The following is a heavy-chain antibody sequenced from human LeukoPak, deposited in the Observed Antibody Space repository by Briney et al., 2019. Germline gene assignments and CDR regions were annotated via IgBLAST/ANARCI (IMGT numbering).Heavy chain of an antibody. D-gene: IGHD4-23*01. CDR2: ISGSGGST. J-gene: IGHJ4*02. CDR1: GFTFSSYA. CDR3: AKQTTVVTRTPPDY. V-gene: IGHV3-23*01. Sequence: GGSLRLSCAASGFTFSSYAMSWVRQAPGKGLEWVSAISGSGGSTYYADSVKGRFTISRDNSKNTLYLQTNSLRAEDTAVYYCAKQTTVVTRTPPDYWGQGTLVTVSS.